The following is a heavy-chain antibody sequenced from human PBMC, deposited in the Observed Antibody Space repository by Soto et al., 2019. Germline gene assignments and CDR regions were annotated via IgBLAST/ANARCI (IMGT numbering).Heavy chain of an antibody. D-gene: IGHD1-1*01. CDR3: ARGSGSRVRDYYYGMDV. CDR2: VIPMVGTT. J-gene: IGHJ6*02. Sequence: QVQLVQSGAEVKKPGSSVKVSCKASGGIFSTYVITWVRQAPGQGLEWMGGVIPMVGTTNYAQKFQGRVTITADESTSTTYMELSSLTSEDTAMYYCARGSGSRVRDYYYGMDVWGQGTTVTVSS. CDR1: GGIFSTYV. V-gene: IGHV1-69*01.